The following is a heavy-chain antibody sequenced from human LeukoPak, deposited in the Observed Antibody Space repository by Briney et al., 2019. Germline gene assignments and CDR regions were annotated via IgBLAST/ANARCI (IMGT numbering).Heavy chain of an antibody. Sequence: PGGSLRLSCAASGFTFRTYWMSWVRQAPGKGLEWVSAISGSGTITYYADSVKGRFTISRDNSKDTLYLQMNSLRAEDTAIYFCAILTTHSSSSQFDYCGQGTLVTVSS. J-gene: IGHJ4*02. D-gene: IGHD6-6*01. CDR3: AILTTHSSSSQFDY. CDR1: GFTFRTYW. CDR2: ISGSGTIT. V-gene: IGHV3-23*01.